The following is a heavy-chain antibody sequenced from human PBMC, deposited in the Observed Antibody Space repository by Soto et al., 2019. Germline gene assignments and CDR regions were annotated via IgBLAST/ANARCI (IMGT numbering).Heavy chain of an antibody. J-gene: IGHJ4*02. CDR2: ISSSSSTI. CDR1: GFTFSNYN. V-gene: IGHV3-48*02. CDR3: ARDPQLDYYDSSGYNDY. D-gene: IGHD3-22*01. Sequence: GGSLILSCAASGFTFSNYNMNWVRQAPGKGLEWVSYISSSSSTIYYADSVKGRFTISRDNDKNSLYLQMNSLRDEDMAVYYCARDPQLDYYDSSGYNDYWGQGTLVTVSS.